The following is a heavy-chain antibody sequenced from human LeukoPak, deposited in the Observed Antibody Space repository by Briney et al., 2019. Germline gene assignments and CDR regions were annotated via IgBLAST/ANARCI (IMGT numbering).Heavy chain of an antibody. CDR1: GGSISSYY. Sequence: SETLSLTCTVSGGSISSYYWSWFRQPPGKGLEWIGYIYYSGSTNYNPSLKSRVTISVDTSKNQFSLKLSSVTAADTAVYYCARIPERRYSSSSGGGYWGQGTLVTVSS. CDR2: IYYSGST. V-gene: IGHV4-59*01. D-gene: IGHD6-6*01. CDR3: ARIPERRYSSSSGGGY. J-gene: IGHJ4*02.